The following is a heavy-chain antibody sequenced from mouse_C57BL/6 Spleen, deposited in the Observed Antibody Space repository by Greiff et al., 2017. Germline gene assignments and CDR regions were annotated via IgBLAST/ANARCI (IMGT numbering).Heavy chain of an antibody. D-gene: IGHD1-1*01. J-gene: IGHJ3*01. V-gene: IGHV1-74*01. CDR1: GYTFTSYW. CDR2: IHPSDSDT. Sequence: VQLQQPGAELVKPGASVKVSCKASGYTFTSYWMHWVKQRPGQGLEWIGRIHPSDSDTNYNQKFKGKATLTVDKSSSTAYMQLSSLTSEDSAVYYCASPRYCGSEFAYWGQGTLVTVSA. CDR3: ASPRYCGSEFAY.